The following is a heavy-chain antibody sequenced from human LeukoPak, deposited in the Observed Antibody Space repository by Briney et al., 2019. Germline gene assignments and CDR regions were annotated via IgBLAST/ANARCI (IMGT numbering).Heavy chain of an antibody. D-gene: IGHD6-6*01. Sequence: PSETLSLTYAVYGGSFSGYYWSWIRQPPGKGLEWIGEINHSGSTNYNPSLKSRVTISVDTSKNQFSLKLSSVTAADTAVYYCARSIAARRYYYYYMDVWGKGTTVTVSS. CDR2: INHSGST. J-gene: IGHJ6*03. CDR1: GGSFSGYY. CDR3: ARSIAARRYYYYYMDV. V-gene: IGHV4-34*01.